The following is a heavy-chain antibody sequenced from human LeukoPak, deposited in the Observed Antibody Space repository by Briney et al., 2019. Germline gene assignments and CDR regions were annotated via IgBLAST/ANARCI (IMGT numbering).Heavy chain of an antibody. CDR2: INHSGST. Sequence: SETLSLTCTVSGGSISSSSYYWGWIRQPPGKGLEWIGEINHSGSTNYNPSLKSRVTISVDTSKNQFSLKLSSVTAADTAVYYCARGVSPYDFWSGYPNWFDPWGQGTLVTVSS. D-gene: IGHD3-3*01. V-gene: IGHV4-39*07. J-gene: IGHJ5*02. CDR1: GGSISSSSYY. CDR3: ARGVSPYDFWSGYPNWFDP.